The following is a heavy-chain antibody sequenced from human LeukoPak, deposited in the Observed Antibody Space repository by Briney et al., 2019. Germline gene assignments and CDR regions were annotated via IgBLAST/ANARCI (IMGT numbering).Heavy chain of an antibody. Sequence: GGSLRLSCAASGFTFSDYYMSWIRQAPGKGPEWVSYISSSGSTIYYADSVKGRFTISRDNAKNSLYLQMNSLRAEDTAVYYCARDAIAAAFYYYYYMDVWGKGTTVTVSS. V-gene: IGHV3-11*04. CDR1: GFTFSDYY. D-gene: IGHD6-25*01. CDR3: ARDAIAAAFYYYYYMDV. CDR2: ISSSGSTI. J-gene: IGHJ6*03.